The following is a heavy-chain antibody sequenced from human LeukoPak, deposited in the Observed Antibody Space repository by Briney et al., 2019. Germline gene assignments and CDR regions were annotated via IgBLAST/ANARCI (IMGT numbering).Heavy chain of an antibody. Sequence: GGSLRLSCAASGFTFSSYSMNWVRQAPGKGLEWVSYISSSSSTIYYADFVKGRFTISRDNAKNSLYLQMNSLRAEDTAVYYCARDPGECSSTSCFIDAFDIWGQGTMVTVSS. V-gene: IGHV3-48*01. CDR3: ARDPGECSSTSCFIDAFDI. CDR1: GFTFSSYS. CDR2: ISSSSSTI. D-gene: IGHD2-2*01. J-gene: IGHJ3*02.